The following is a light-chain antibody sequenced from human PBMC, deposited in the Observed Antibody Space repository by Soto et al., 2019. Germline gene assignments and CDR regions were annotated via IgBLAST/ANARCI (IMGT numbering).Light chain of an antibody. CDR3: SAHAGSNNYV. CDR1: SSDVGAFSS. V-gene: IGLV2-8*01. CDR2: GVT. J-gene: IGLJ1*01. Sequence: QSALTQPPSASGSPGQSVTVSCTGTSSDVGAFSSVAWYQQHPGKVPKLLIYGVTQRPSGVPDRFSGARSGNTAFLTVSGLQAADEADYYCSAHAGSNNYVFGTGTKLTVL.